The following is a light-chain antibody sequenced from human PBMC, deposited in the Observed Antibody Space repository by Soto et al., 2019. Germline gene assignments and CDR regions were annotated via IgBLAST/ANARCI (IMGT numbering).Light chain of an antibody. CDR2: GAS. V-gene: IGKV3-20*01. Sequence: EIVLTQSPGTLSLSPGERATLSCRASQSVSSSYLAWYQQKPGQAPRLLIYGASSRATGIPDRFSGSGSGTDSTLTISRLEPEDVAEYYCQQYGSSPLTFGGGTKVEIK. CDR1: QSVSSSY. J-gene: IGKJ4*01. CDR3: QQYGSSPLT.